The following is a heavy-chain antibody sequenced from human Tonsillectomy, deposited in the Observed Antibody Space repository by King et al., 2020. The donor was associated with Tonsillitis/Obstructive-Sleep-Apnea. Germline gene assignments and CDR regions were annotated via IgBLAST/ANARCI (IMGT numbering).Heavy chain of an antibody. CDR2: IYYSGST. CDR3: ARGFYDFWSGSQPRWFDP. D-gene: IGHD3-3*01. V-gene: IGHV4-59*08. J-gene: IGHJ5*02. Sequence: QVQLQESGPGLVKPSETLSLTCTVSGGSISSYYWSWIRQPPGKGLEWIGYIYYSGSTNYNPSLKSRVTISVDTSKNQFSLKLSSVTAADTAVYYCARGFYDFWSGSQPRWFDPWGQGTLVTVSS. CDR1: GGSISSYY.